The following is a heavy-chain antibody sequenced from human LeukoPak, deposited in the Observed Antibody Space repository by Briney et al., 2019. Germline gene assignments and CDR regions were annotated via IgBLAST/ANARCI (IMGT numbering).Heavy chain of an antibody. Sequence: ASVKVSCKASGYTFTGYYMHWVRQAPGQGLEWMGWINPNSGGTNYAQKFQGRVTMTRDTSISTAYMELSRLRSDDTAVYCCAGGVATVVTLSFGYWGQGTLVTVSS. J-gene: IGHJ4*02. V-gene: IGHV1-2*02. CDR3: AGGVATVVTLSFGY. D-gene: IGHD4-23*01. CDR2: INPNSGGT. CDR1: GYTFTGYY.